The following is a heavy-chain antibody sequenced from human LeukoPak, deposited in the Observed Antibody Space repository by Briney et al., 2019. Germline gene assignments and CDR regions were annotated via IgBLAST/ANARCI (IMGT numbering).Heavy chain of an antibody. CDR3: ARGHDYYDSSGYPGPYGMDV. CDR1: GYTFTGYY. J-gene: IGHJ6*02. D-gene: IGHD3-22*01. V-gene: IGHV1-2*02. Sequence: GASVKVSCKASGYTFTGYYMHWVRQAPGQGLEWMGWINPNSGGTNYAQKFQGRVTMTRDTSISTAYMGLSRLRSDDTAVYYCARGHDYYDSSGYPGPYGMDVWGQGTTVTVSS. CDR2: INPNSGGT.